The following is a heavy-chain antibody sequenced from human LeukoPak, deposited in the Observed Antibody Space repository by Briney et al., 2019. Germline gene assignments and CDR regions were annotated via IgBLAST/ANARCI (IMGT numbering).Heavy chain of an antibody. Sequence: SVKVSCKASGGTFSSYAISWVRQAPGQGLEWMGGIIPIFGTANYAQEFQGRVTITTDESTSTAYMELSSLRSEDTAVYYCASSTTPDYYYYYYMDVWGKGTTVTVSS. CDR1: GGTFSSYA. J-gene: IGHJ6*03. V-gene: IGHV1-69*05. CDR3: ASSTTPDYYYYYYMDV. CDR2: IIPIFGTA. D-gene: IGHD1-26*01.